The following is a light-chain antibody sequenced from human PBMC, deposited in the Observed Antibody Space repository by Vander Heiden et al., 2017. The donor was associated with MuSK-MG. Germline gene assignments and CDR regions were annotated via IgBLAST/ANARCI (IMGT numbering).Light chain of an antibody. CDR3: QSYDSSLSVV. Sequence: QSMLTQPPSVSGAPGQRVTISCTGSSSNIGAGYDVHWYQQLPGTAPKLLIYGNSNRPSGVPDRFSGSKSGTSASLAITGLQAEDEADYYCQSYDSSLSVVFGGGTKLTGL. J-gene: IGLJ2*01. CDR2: GNS. V-gene: IGLV1-40*01. CDR1: SSNIGAGYD.